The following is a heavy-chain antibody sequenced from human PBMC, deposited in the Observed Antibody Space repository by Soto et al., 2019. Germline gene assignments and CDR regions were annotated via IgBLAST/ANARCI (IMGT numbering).Heavy chain of an antibody. CDR1: GYTFTSYG. CDR2: ISAYNGNT. CDR3: ARRGRYDILTGYDYYYYYGMDV. V-gene: IGHV1-18*01. J-gene: IGHJ6*02. D-gene: IGHD3-9*01. Sequence: ASVKVSCKASGYTFTSYGISWVRQAPGQGLEWMGWISAYNGNTNYAQKLQGRVTMTTDTSTSTAYMELRSLRSDDTAVYYCARRGRYDILTGYDYYYYYGMDVWGQGTTVTVSS.